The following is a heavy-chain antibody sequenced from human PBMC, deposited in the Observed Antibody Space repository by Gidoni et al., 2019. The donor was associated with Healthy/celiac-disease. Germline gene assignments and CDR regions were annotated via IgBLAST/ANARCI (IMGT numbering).Heavy chain of an antibody. V-gene: IGHV3-9*01. CDR3: AKDGGGLDY. J-gene: IGHJ4*02. D-gene: IGHD3-16*01. Sequence: EVQLVESGGGLVQPGRSLRLSCAASGFTFDDYAMHWVRQAPGKGLEWVSGISWNSGSIGYADSVKGRFTISRDNAKNSLYLQMNSLRAEDTALYYCAKDGGGLDYWGQGTWSPSPQ. CDR1: GFTFDDYA. CDR2: ISWNSGSI.